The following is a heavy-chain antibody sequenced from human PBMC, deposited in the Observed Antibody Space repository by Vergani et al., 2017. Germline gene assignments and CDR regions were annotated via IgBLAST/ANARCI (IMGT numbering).Heavy chain of an antibody. CDR1: GFTFSSYS. CDR3: ASRNYGGNSGLAFDI. Sequence: EVQLVESGGGLVKPGGSLRLSCAASGFTFSSYSMNWVRQAPGKGLGWVSSISSSSSYIYYADSVKGRFTISRDNAKNSLYLQMNSLRAEDTAVYYCASRNYGGNSGLAFDIWGQGTMVTVSS. D-gene: IGHD4-23*01. V-gene: IGHV3-21*01. J-gene: IGHJ3*02. CDR2: ISSSSSYI.